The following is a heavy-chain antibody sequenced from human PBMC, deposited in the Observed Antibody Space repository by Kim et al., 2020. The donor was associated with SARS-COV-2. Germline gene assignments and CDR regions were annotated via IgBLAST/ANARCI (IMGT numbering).Heavy chain of an antibody. Sequence: GGSLRLSCAASKFDFSSYAMTWARQAPGKGLEWVSFIFAGGSSPYYADSVKGRFTISRDNSKNTLYLEMDSLRADDTGVYYCARRGGSWWYFDSWGQGTLVTVSS. D-gene: IGHD6-13*01. CDR3: ARRGGSWWYFDS. CDR2: IFAGGSSP. J-gene: IGHJ4*02. CDR1: KFDFSSYA. V-gene: IGHV3-23*03.